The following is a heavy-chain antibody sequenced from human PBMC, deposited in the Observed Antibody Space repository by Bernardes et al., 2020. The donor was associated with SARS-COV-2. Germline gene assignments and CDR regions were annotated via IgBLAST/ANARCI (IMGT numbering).Heavy chain of an antibody. J-gene: IGHJ6*02. V-gene: IGHV4-34*01. Sequence: SETLSLTCAVYGGPFSGYYWSWIRQPPGKGLEWIGEINHSGSTNYNPSLKSRVTISVDTSKNQFSLKLSSVTAADTAVYYCARWADTAMVNYYYYGMDVWGQGTTVTVSS. CDR3: ARWADTAMVNYYYYGMDV. CDR1: GGPFSGYY. CDR2: INHSGST. D-gene: IGHD5-18*01.